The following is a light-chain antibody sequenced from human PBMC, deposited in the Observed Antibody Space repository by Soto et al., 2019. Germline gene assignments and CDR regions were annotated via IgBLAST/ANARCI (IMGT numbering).Light chain of an antibody. CDR1: NSDIGGYNY. J-gene: IGLJ2*01. CDR3: SSYTSRSTLGV. V-gene: IGLV2-14*03. CDR2: DVS. Sequence: QSALTQPASVSGSPGQSITISCTGTNSDIGGYNYVSWYQQHPGKAPKLMIYDVSNRPSGVSYRFSGSKSGNTASLTISGIQAEYEADYYCSSYTSRSTLGVFGGGTKLTVL.